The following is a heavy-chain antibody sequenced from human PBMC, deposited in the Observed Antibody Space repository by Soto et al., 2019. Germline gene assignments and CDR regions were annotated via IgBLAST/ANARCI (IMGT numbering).Heavy chain of an antibody. CDR1: GGSIRSGGYY. Sequence: SETLSLTCTVSGGSIRSGGYYWSWIRQHPGKGLEWIGYIYYSGSTYYNPSLKSRVTISADTSKNQFSLKLSSVTAADTAVYYCARGFPYSNYFDYWGQGTLVTVSS. D-gene: IGHD4-4*01. V-gene: IGHV4-31*03. J-gene: IGHJ4*02. CDR3: ARGFPYSNYFDY. CDR2: IYYSGST.